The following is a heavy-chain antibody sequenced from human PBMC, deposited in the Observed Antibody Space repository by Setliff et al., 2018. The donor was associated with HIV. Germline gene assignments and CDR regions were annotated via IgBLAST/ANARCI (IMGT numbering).Heavy chain of an antibody. V-gene: IGHV4-59*01. D-gene: IGHD3-9*01. CDR1: GGSISTYY. Sequence: SETLSLTCSVSGGSISTYYWSWIRQPPGKRLEWIGYVYHSGTANYNPSLRSRVTISVDTSKNQFSLKLTSVTAADTAVYYCARSNPDILSGYY. CDR3: ARSNPDILSGYY. J-gene: IGHJ6*01. CDR2: VYHSGTA.